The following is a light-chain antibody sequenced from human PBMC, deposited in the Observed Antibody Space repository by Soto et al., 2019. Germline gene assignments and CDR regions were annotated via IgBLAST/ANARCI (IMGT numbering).Light chain of an antibody. J-gene: IGLJ2*01. CDR2: GSS. Sequence: QSVLTQPPSVSGAPGQRVTISCTGSSSNIGAGHVVHWYQQFPGRAPNLLIYGSSNRPSGVPDRFSGSKSGTSASLAITGLQAEDEDDYYCQSYDNGLSASVFGGGTKLTVL. CDR1: SSNIGAGHV. CDR3: QSYDNGLSASV. V-gene: IGLV1-40*01.